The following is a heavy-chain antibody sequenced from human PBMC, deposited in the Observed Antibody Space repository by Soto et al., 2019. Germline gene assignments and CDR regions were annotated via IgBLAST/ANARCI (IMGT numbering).Heavy chain of an antibody. Sequence: SETLSLTCTVSGGSINSGDYYWSWIRQPPGKGLEWIGYIYYSGSTYYNPSLKSRVTISVDTSKNQFSLNLGSVTAADAAVYYCARASTIFGVVVRFESWGQGTLVTVS. V-gene: IGHV4-30-4*01. D-gene: IGHD3-3*01. J-gene: IGHJ4*02. CDR2: IYYSGST. CDR1: GGSINSGDYY. CDR3: ARASTIFGVVVRFES.